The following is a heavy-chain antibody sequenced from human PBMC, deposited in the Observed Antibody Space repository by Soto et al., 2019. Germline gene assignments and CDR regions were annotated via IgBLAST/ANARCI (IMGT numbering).Heavy chain of an antibody. J-gene: IGHJ4*02. Sequence: VGSLRLSCAASGFSFRDYRMNWVRQAPGKGLEWVANIKQDGSEKNYVDSVKGRFTISRDNARNSLYLQMNSLRAEDTAVYYCAKYLAYTYGSSFDYWGQGTLVTVSS. CDR2: IKQDGSEK. CDR1: GFSFRDYR. V-gene: IGHV3-7*03. CDR3: AKYLAYTYGSSFDY. D-gene: IGHD5-18*01.